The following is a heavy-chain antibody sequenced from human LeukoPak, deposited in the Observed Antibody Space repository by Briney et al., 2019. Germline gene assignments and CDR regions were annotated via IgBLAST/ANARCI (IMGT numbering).Heavy chain of an antibody. V-gene: IGHV4-59*01. Sequence: SETLSLTCLVSVGPISRYYWIWIRQPPAKRLEWIGHIYYSGSTNYNPSLKSRVTISVDTSKNQFSLKLSSVTAADTAVYSCASRSSIWSGYQDTLYYFDSWGQGTLVTVSS. J-gene: IGHJ4*02. D-gene: IGHD3-3*01. CDR1: VGPISRYY. CDR2: IYYSGST. CDR3: ASRSSIWSGYQDTLYYFDS.